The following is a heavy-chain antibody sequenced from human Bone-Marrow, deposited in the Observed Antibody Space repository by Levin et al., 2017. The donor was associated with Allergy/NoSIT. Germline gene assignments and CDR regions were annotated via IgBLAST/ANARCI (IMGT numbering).Heavy chain of an antibody. J-gene: IGHJ6*02. Sequence: PGGSLRLSCAGSGFNFRSHGIHWVRQAPGKGLEWLAVISHDGSHEDYAYSVRGRFTVSRDNSKNTVSLELTSLRDEDTAVYYCARSQHQFNYYYYGMDIWGQGTTVTVSS. V-gene: IGHV3-30*03. D-gene: IGHD2-2*01. CDR3: ARSQHQFNYYYYGMDI. CDR2: ISHDGSHE. CDR1: GFNFRSHG.